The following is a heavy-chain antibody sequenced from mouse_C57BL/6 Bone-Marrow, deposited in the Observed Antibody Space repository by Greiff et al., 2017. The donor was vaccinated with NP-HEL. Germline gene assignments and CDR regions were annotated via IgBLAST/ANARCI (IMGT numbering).Heavy chain of an antibody. V-gene: IGHV5-6*01. J-gene: IGHJ3*01. CDR1: GFTFSSYG. Sequence: EVQLVESGGDLVKPGGSLKLSCAASGFTFSSYGMSWVRQTPDKRLEWVATISSGGSYTYYPDSVKGRFTISRDNAKNTLYLQMSSLKSEDTAMYYCARHGRRTWFAYWGQGTLVTVSA. CDR2: ISSGGSYT. CDR3: ARHGRRTWFAY.